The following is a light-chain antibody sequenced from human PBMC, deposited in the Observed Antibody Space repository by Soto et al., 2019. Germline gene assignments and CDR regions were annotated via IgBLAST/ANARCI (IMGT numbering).Light chain of an antibody. CDR1: SSDVGSYNR. CDR3: YSFTSSNTYV. J-gene: IGLJ1*01. Sequence: QSALTQPPSVSGSPGQSVAISCTGTSSDVGSYNRVSWYQQAPGTAPKVMIYEVSNRPSGVPDRFSGSKSGNTASLTISGLQLEDEADYSCYSFTSSNTYVFGTGTKVTVL. V-gene: IGLV2-18*02. CDR2: EVS.